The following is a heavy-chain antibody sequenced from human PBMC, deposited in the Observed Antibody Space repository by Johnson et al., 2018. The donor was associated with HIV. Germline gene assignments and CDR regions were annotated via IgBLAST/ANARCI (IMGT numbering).Heavy chain of an antibody. V-gene: IGHV3-66*02. CDR2: IYSGGST. D-gene: IGHD2-15*01. J-gene: IGHJ3*02. Sequence: VQLVESGGGLVQPGGSLRLSCAASGFTVSSNYMSWVRQAPGKGLEWVSVIYSGGSTYYADSVQGRFTISRDNSKNTLYLQMNSLRAEDTAVYYCARDLLLPEGLRVAFDIWGQGTMVTVSS. CDR1: GFTVSSNY. CDR3: ARDLLLPEGLRVAFDI.